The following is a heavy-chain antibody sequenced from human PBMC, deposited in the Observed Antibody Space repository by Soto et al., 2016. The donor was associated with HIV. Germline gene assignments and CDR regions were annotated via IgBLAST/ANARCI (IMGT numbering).Heavy chain of an antibody. J-gene: IGHJ4*02. V-gene: IGHV1-2*02. CDR3: ARVKETAAGKYFDY. D-gene: IGHD6-13*01. CDR1: GPSFPTFH. Sequence: QVQLVQSGPELKEPGASVKVSCKISGPSFPTFHIHWVREAPGQGLEWMGWISPNSQTTNYAQKFQGRVTMTRDTSISTAYIELSRLRSDDTAVYYCARVKETAAGKYFDYWGQGTLVTVSS. CDR2: ISPNSQTT.